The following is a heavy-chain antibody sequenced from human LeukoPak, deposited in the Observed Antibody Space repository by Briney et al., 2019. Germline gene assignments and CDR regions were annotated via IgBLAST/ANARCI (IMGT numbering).Heavy chain of an antibody. V-gene: IGHV5-51*01. CDR1: GYDFSTYW. CDR3: ACRKYYSTWSDP. J-gene: IGHJ5*02. CDR2: IYPADSTT. D-gene: IGHD3-10*01. Sequence: GESLKISCKGFGYDFSTYWIGWVRQVPGEGLECMGIIYPADSTTHYSRSFQGQVTISVDKSISTAYLQWSSLKASDTAMYYCACRKYYSTWSDPWGQGTLVTV.